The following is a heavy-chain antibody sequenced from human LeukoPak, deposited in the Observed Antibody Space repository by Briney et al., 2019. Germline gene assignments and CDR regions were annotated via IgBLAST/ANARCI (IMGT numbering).Heavy chain of an antibody. J-gene: IGHJ4*02. CDR2: IWHDGTKE. V-gene: IGHV3-33*01. Sequence: GRSLTLSCAASGFTFNRYGMHWVRQAAGKGLEWVAMIWHDGTKEFYADSVKGRFTISRDNSNNTIYLQMNSLRADDTAVYFCARERGYSYGLDYWGQGTLVTVSS. CDR3: ARERGYSYGLDY. D-gene: IGHD5-18*01. CDR1: GFTFNRYG.